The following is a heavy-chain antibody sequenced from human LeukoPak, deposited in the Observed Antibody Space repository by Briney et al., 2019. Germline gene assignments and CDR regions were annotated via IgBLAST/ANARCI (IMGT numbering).Heavy chain of an antibody. J-gene: IGHJ6*02. CDR2: ISGGGAST. CDR1: GFTFDDYA. CDR3: AKDHDLNGMDV. Sequence: GGSLRLSCAASGFTFDDYAMSWVRQAPGKGLEWVSTISGGGASTDYADTVKGRLTISRDNSRNTLYLQMNSLRAEDTAVYYCAKDHDLNGMDVWGQGTTVTVSS. V-gene: IGHV3-23*01.